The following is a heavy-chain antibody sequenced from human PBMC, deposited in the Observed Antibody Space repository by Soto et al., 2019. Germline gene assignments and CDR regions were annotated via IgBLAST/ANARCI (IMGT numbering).Heavy chain of an antibody. CDR2: INGNYGNT. J-gene: IGHJ4*02. CDR3: PRDDSGFSGSHYIDYFNY. D-gene: IGHD1-26*01. V-gene: IGHV1-3*01. Sequence: ASVKVSCKSSGNTVPNYAIHCVRQAPGQRHEWMEWINGNYGNTYHPEHFQGRVTFTRHTPADTVYIQLSSLTTQDTPVYYCPRDDSGFSGSHYIDYFNYWGQGALVTVSS. CDR1: GNTVPNYA.